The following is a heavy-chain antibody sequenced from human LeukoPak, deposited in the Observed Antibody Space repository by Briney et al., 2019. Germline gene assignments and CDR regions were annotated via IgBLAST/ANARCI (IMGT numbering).Heavy chain of an antibody. CDR3: ARGQVVANDY. CDR1: GGSFSGYY. CDR2: INHSGST. J-gene: IGHJ4*02. V-gene: IGHV4-34*01. Sequence: NPSETLSLTCAVFGGSFSGYYWSWIRQPPGKGLEWIGEINHSGSTNYNPFLKSRVTISVDTSKNQFSLKLSSVTAADTAVYYCARGQVVANDYWGQGTLVTVSS. D-gene: IGHD5-12*01.